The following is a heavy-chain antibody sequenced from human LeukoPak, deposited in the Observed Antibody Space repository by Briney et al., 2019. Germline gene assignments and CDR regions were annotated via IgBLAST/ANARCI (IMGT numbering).Heavy chain of an antibody. J-gene: IGHJ4*02. D-gene: IGHD6-25*01. CDR1: GGSISSGGYY. V-gene: IGHV4-31*03. Sequence: PSETLSLTCTVSGGSISSGGYYWSWIRQHPGKGLEWIGYIYYSGSTYYNPSLKSRVTISVDTSKNQFSLKLSSVTAADTAVYYCARHVAAQSYVDYWGQGTLVTVSS. CDR3: ARHVAAQSYVDY. CDR2: IYYSGST.